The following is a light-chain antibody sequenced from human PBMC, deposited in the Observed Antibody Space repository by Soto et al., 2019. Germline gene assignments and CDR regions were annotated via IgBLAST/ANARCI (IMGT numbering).Light chain of an antibody. J-gene: IGLJ1*01. Sequence: QSALTQPASVSGSPGQSITISCAGTSSDIGGYNFVSWYQQHPGKAPKLMIFEVNKRPSGVSNRFSGSKSGNTASLTISGLRAEDEADYFCFSYTSSTTNVFGTGTKLTVL. CDR1: SSDIGGYNF. V-gene: IGLV2-14*01. CDR3: FSYTSSTTNV. CDR2: EVN.